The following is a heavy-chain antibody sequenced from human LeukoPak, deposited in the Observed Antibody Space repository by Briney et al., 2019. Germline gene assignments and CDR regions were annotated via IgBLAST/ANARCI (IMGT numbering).Heavy chain of an antibody. CDR2: ISGSGGST. Sequence: PGGSLRLSCAASGFTFSSYGMSWVRQAPGKGLEWVSAISGSGGSTYYADSVKGRFTISRDNSKNTLYLQMNSLRAEDTAVYYCAKLKCSGGSCYSPYDPWGQGTLVTVSS. CDR3: AKLKCSGGSCYSPYDP. CDR1: GFTFSSYG. V-gene: IGHV3-23*01. J-gene: IGHJ5*02. D-gene: IGHD2-15*01.